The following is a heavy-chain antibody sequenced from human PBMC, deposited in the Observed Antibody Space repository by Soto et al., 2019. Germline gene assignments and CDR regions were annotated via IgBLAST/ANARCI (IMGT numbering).Heavy chain of an antibody. Sequence: GGSLRLSGAASEFTFSSYGIHWVPQAPGKGLEWVVVISYDGSNKNYADSVKGRFTTSRDNSKNTMYLQKNSLRAEDTAVYYCAKDSLFGVARTSYYGMDVWGQGTTVTVSS. V-gene: IGHV3-30*18. D-gene: IGHD3-3*01. J-gene: IGHJ6*02. CDR3: AKDSLFGVARTSYYGMDV. CDR1: EFTFSSYG. CDR2: ISYDGSNK.